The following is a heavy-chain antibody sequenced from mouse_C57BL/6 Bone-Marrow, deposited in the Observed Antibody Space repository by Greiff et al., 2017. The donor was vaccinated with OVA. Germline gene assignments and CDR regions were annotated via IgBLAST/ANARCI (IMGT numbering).Heavy chain of an antibody. Sequence: QVQLKQSGAELMKPGASVKLSCKATGYTFTGYWIEWVKQRPGHGLEWIGEILPGSGSTNYNEKFKGKATLTADKSSSTAYMELRSLTSEDSAVYFCAKRDYYGYYFDYWGQGTTLTVSS. CDR2: ILPGSGST. CDR3: AKRDYYGYYFDY. CDR1: GYTFTGYW. V-gene: IGHV1-9*01. J-gene: IGHJ2*01. D-gene: IGHD1-1*01.